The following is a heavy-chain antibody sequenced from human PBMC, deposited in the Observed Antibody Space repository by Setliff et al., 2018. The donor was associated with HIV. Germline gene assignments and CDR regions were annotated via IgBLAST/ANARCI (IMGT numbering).Heavy chain of an antibody. J-gene: IGHJ4*02. CDR2: LYISGST. CDR3: ARSLRYFDWSLHY. V-gene: IGHV4-61*02. Sequence: PSETLSLTCTVSGGSISSGNYYWSWIRQPAGKGLEWIGRLYISGSTNYNPSLKSRVTISVDASKKQSSLNLSSVTAADTAVYYCARSLRYFDWSLHYWGQGMLVTVSS. D-gene: IGHD3-9*01. CDR1: GGSISSGNYY.